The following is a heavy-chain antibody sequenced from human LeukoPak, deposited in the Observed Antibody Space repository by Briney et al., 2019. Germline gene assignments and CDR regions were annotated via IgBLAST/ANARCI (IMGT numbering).Heavy chain of an antibody. Sequence: SQTLSLTCAISRDSVSSNSAAWSWIRQSPSRGLEWLGRTYYRSTWYNDYAVSVRGRITVNPDTSKNQFSLHLNSVTPEDTAVYYCARRLTQYDCFDPWGQGILVTVSS. CDR3: ARRLTQYDCFDP. J-gene: IGHJ5*02. CDR2: TYYRSTWYN. D-gene: IGHD2-2*01. V-gene: IGHV6-1*01. CDR1: RDSVSSNSAA.